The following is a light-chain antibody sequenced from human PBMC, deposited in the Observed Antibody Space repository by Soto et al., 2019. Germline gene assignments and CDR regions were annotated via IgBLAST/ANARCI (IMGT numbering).Light chain of an antibody. J-gene: IGKJ4*01. CDR1: QGISSY. Sequence: AIRMTQSPSSFSASTGDRVTITCRASQGISSYLAWYQQNPGKAPKLLIYAASTLQSGVPSRFSGSRSGTDFTLTISCLQSEDIATYYCQQYYRYPHTFGGGTKVEIK. V-gene: IGKV1-8*01. CDR3: QQYYRYPHT. CDR2: AAS.